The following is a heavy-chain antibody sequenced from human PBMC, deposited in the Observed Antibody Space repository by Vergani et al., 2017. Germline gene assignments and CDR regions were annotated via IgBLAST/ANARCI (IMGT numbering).Heavy chain of an antibody. Sequence: EVQLVESGGGLVKPGGSLRLSCAASGFTFSSYSMNWVRQAPGKGLEWVSSISSSSSYIYYADSVKGRFTISRDNAKNSLYLQMNSLRAEDTAVYYCARVGVVAATPAVPGVDYWGQGTLVTVSS. CDR3: ARVGVVAATPAVPGVDY. V-gene: IGHV3-21*01. J-gene: IGHJ4*02. D-gene: IGHD2-15*01. CDR2: ISSSSSYI. CDR1: GFTFSSYS.